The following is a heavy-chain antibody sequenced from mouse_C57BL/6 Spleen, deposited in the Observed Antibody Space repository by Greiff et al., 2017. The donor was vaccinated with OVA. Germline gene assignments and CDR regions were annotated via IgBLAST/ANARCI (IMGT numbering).Heavy chain of an antibody. CDR3: ARNYGSSGYWYFDV. CDR2: IYPRSGNT. CDR1: GYTFTSYG. J-gene: IGHJ1*03. Sequence: VKLMESGAELARPGASVKLSCKASGYTFTSYGISWVKQRTGQGLEWIGEIYPRSGNTYYNEKFKGKATLTADKSSSTAYMELRSLTSEDSAVYFCARNYGSSGYWYFDVWGTGTTVTVSS. D-gene: IGHD1-1*01. V-gene: IGHV1-81*01.